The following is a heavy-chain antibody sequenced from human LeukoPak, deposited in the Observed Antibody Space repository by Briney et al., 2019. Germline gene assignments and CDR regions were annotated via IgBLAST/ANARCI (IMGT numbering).Heavy chain of an antibody. Sequence: GGSLSFSCTAPELKLEDYDVSWAGQVQGKGLNWSPGFPWKVDKTGYSDSVRGRFAISRDNTKKSLYLQMSSLRAEDTALYYCARDPFCSSSTGCYFEDWFDPWGPGTLVTVSS. D-gene: IGHD2-2*01. CDR2: FPWKVDKT. CDR1: ELKLEDYD. V-gene: IGHV3-20*04. J-gene: IGHJ5*02. CDR3: ARDPFCSSSTGCYFEDWFDP.